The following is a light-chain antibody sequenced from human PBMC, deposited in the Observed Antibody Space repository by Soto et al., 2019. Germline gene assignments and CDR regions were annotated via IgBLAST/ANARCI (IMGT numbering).Light chain of an antibody. J-gene: IGKJ2*01. CDR2: LGS. CDR3: MQVLQTPYT. V-gene: IGKV2-28*01. Sequence: DIVMTQSALSLPVSPGEPAAISCRSSRSLLHSNGYNYLDWYFQKPGQSPQLLIYLGSDRASGVPDRFSGTGSGTDFTLKISRVEAEDVGVYYCMQVLQTPYTFGQGTKLEIK. CDR1: RSLLHSNGYNY.